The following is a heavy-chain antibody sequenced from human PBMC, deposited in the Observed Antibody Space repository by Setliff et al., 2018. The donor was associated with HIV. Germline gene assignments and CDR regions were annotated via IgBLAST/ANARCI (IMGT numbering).Heavy chain of an antibody. Sequence: SETLSLTCTVSGGSISSGSYYWNWVRQAPGKGLEYIGTIFHRGGTINNPSLKSRVTMSVDTSKNQFSLTLTSVNAADTAIYYCLRETGVNVAADGRGYHTFDFWGRGTMVTVSS. CDR3: LRETGVNVAADGRGYHTFDF. D-gene: IGHD2-8*02. V-gene: IGHV4-39*02. J-gene: IGHJ3*01. CDR1: GGSISSGSYY. CDR2: IFHRGGT.